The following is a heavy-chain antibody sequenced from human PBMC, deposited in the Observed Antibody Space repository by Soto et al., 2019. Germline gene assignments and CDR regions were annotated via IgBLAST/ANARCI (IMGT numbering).Heavy chain of an antibody. Sequence: VQLLESGGGLVQPGGSLRLACAASGFTFSSYAMSWVRQAPGKGLEWVSDISGSGGSTYYADSVKGRFTISRDNSKNTLYLQMNSLRAEDTAVYYCAKDRGTVTYVRPLKWGQGTLVTVSS. CDR3: AKDRGTVTYVRPLK. CDR2: ISGSGGST. CDR1: GFTFSSYA. J-gene: IGHJ4*02. D-gene: IGHD4-4*01. V-gene: IGHV3-23*01.